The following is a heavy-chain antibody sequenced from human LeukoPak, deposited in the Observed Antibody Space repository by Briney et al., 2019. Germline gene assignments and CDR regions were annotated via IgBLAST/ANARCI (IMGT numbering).Heavy chain of an antibody. J-gene: IGHJ5*02. Sequence: GGPLRLSCAASGFTFSDYYMSWIRQAPGKGLEWVSYISSSSSYTNYADSVKGRFTISRDNAKNSLYLQMNSLRAEDTAVYYCARDRFSSPNWFDPWGQGTLVTVSS. CDR2: ISSSSSYT. V-gene: IGHV3-11*05. CDR1: GFTFSDYY. D-gene: IGHD6-13*01. CDR3: ARDRFSSPNWFDP.